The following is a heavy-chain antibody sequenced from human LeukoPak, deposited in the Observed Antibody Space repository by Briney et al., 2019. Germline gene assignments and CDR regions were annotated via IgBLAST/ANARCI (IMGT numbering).Heavy chain of an antibody. CDR2: INAGNGNT. Sequence: ASVKVSCKASGYTFTSYAMHWVRQAPGQRLEWMGWINAGNGNTKYSQKFQGRVTITRDTSASTAYMELSSLRSEDTAVYYCARPRGAGGFWSGPVEAFDIWGQGTMVTVSS. D-gene: IGHD3-3*01. CDR3: ARPRGAGGFWSGPVEAFDI. V-gene: IGHV1-3*01. J-gene: IGHJ3*02. CDR1: GYTFTSYA.